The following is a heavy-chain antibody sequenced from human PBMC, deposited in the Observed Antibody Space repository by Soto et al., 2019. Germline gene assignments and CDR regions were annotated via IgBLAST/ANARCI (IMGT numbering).Heavy chain of an antibody. CDR3: SWSLNY. CDR2: INQDGSQT. V-gene: IGHV3-7*01. Sequence: GGSLRLSCAASGFTFSSYGMHWVRQAPGKGLEWVANINQDGSQTYYVDSVKGRFTVSRDNAENSVYLQMNSLRVEDTAVYYCSWSLNYWGQGTLVTVSS. D-gene: IGHD1-26*01. CDR1: GFTFSSYG. J-gene: IGHJ4*02.